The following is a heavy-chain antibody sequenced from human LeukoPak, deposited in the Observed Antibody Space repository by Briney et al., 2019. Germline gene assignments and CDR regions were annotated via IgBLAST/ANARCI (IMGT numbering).Heavy chain of an antibody. CDR1: GHTFTSYD. CDR2: MNHNSGNT. J-gene: IGHJ4*02. Sequence: VASVKVSCKASGHTFTSYDINWVRQATGQGLEWMGWMNHNSGNTGYAQKFQGRVTMTRNTSISTAYMELSSLRSEDTAVYYCARTPPVYGDYSPVDYWGQGTLVTVSS. V-gene: IGHV1-8*01. CDR3: ARTPPVYGDYSPVDY. D-gene: IGHD4-17*01.